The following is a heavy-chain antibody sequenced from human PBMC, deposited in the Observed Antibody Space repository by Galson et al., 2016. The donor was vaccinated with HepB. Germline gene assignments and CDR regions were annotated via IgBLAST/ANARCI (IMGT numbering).Heavy chain of an antibody. D-gene: IGHD1-26*01. V-gene: IGHV1-18*01. CDR1: GYTFSNYG. Sequence: SVKVSCKASGYTFSNYGISWIRQAPGQGLEWMGWISVYNGKTNYAQKLQDRVTMTTDTSTSTAYMELRSLRSDDTAVYYCARDWWDLPTALPFDSWGQGALVTGSS. CDR3: ARDWWDLPTALPFDS. J-gene: IGHJ4*02. CDR2: ISVYNGKT.